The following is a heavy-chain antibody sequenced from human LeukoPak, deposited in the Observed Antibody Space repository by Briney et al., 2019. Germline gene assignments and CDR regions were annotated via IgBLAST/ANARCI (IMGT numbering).Heavy chain of an antibody. V-gene: IGHV3-23*01. D-gene: IGHD3-22*01. CDR2: ISGSGGST. J-gene: IGHJ4*02. CDR1: GFTFSSYA. Sequence: PGGSLRLSCAASGFTFSSYAMSWVRQAPGKGLEWVSAISGSGGSTYYADSVKGRFTIYRDNSKNTLYLQMNSLRAEDTAVYYCAKEGYYDSSGYYTFDYWGQGTLVTVSS. CDR3: AKEGYYDSSGYYTFDY.